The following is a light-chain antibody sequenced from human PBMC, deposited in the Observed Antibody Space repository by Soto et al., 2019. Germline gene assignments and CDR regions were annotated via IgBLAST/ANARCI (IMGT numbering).Light chain of an antibody. J-gene: IGKJ4*01. V-gene: IGKV3-11*01. Sequence: EIVLTQSPATLSLSPGERATLSSRASQSVSSYLAWYQQKPGQAPRLLIYDASNRATGIPARFSGSGSGTDFTLIISSLEPEDFAVYYWQQRSNWPPLTFGGGTKVEIK. CDR1: QSVSSY. CDR2: DAS. CDR3: QQRSNWPPLT.